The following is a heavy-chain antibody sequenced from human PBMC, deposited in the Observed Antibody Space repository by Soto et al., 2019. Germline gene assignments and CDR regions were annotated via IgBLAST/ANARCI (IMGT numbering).Heavy chain of an antibody. V-gene: IGHV3-33*01. Sequence: GGSLRLSCAASGFTFSSYGMHWVRQAPGKGLEWVAVIWYDGSNKYYADSVKGRFTISRDNSKNTLYLQMNSLRAEDTAVYYCARDSDGYYSNFDYWGQGTLVTVPQ. CDR1: GFTFSSYG. CDR2: IWYDGSNK. CDR3: ARDSDGYYSNFDY. D-gene: IGHD3-22*01. J-gene: IGHJ4*02.